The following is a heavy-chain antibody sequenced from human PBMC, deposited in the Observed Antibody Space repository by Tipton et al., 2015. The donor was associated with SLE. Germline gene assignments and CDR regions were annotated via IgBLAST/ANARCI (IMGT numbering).Heavy chain of an antibody. J-gene: IGHJ3*02. CDR3: ARDGIVVVPAASDAFDI. Sequence: SLRLSCAASGFTFSSYDMNWVLQAPGKGLERVSYISSSGSTIYYADSVKGRFTISRDNAKNSLYLQMNSLRAEDTAVYYCARDGIVVVPAASDAFDIWGQGTMVTVSS. CDR2: ISSSGSTI. V-gene: IGHV3-48*03. D-gene: IGHD2-2*01. CDR1: GFTFSSYD.